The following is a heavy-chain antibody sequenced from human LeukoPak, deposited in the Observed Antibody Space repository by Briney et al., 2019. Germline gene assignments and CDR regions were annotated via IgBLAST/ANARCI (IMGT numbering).Heavy chain of an antibody. CDR2: SNDSGGT. V-gene: IGHV4-61*05. J-gene: IGHJ6*03. Sequence: SETLSLTCTVSGGSISSSNYYWSWIRQPPGKRLEWVGESNDSGGTNYNPSLKSRVTISADKSKNQVSLKLTSVTAADTAVYYCARLSVIVGAALEYYYYYMDVWGQGTTVTVSS. CDR3: ARLSVIVGAALEYYYYYMDV. CDR1: GGSISSSNYY. D-gene: IGHD1-26*01.